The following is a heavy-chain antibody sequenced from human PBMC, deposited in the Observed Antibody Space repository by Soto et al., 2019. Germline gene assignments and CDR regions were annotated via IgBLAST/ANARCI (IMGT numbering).Heavy chain of an antibody. D-gene: IGHD3-9*01. Sequence: ASVKVSCKASGYTFTSYGISWVRQAPGQGLEWMGWISAYNGNTNYAQKLQGRVTMTTDTSTSTAYMELRSLRSDDTAVYYRARDRKPFYDILTGPRYYYGMDVWGQGTTVTVSS. J-gene: IGHJ6*02. CDR3: ARDRKPFYDILTGPRYYYGMDV. V-gene: IGHV1-18*01. CDR1: GYTFTSYG. CDR2: ISAYNGNT.